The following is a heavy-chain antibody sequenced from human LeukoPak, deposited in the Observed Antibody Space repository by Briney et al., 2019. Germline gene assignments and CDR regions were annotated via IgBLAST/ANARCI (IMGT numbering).Heavy chain of an antibody. CDR3: ARDIGRALEWPREYNWFDP. Sequence: PSETLSLTCTVSGGSISSYYWSWIRQPPGKGLEWIGYIYYSGSTNYNPSLKSRVTMSVDTSNNQLSLKLRSVTAADTAVYYCARDIGRALEWPREYNWFDPWGQGTLVTVSS. CDR2: IYYSGST. V-gene: IGHV4-59*12. J-gene: IGHJ5*02. D-gene: IGHD3-3*01. CDR1: GGSISSYY.